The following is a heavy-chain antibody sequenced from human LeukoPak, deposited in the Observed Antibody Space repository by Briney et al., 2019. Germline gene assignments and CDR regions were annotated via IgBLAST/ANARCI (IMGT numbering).Heavy chain of an antibody. CDR2: INPNSGGT. CDR3: ARGLGELLS. D-gene: IGHD3-10*01. V-gene: IGHV1-2*02. CDR1: GYTFTGYY. J-gene: IGHJ4*02. Sequence: GASVKVSCKASGYTFTGYYMHWVRQAPGQGLEWMGWINPNSGGTNYGQEFQGRVTMTRDTSISTAYMELSSLRSEDTAVYYCARGLGELLSWGQGTLVTVSS.